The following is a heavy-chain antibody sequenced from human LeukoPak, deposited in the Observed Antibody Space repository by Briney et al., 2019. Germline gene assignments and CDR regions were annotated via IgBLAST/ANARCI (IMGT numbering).Heavy chain of an antibody. CDR3: AKVRGYQLVQVFDY. CDR1: GFTFSSYA. Sequence: PGGSLRLSCAASGFTFSSYAMSWVRQAPGKGLEWVSVINRNGGTTEYSDSVKGRFTISRDNSKNTMYLQMNNLRADDTAVYYCAKVRGYQLVQVFDYWGQGTLVTVSS. V-gene: IGHV3-23*01. CDR2: INRNGGTT. J-gene: IGHJ4*02. D-gene: IGHD2-2*01.